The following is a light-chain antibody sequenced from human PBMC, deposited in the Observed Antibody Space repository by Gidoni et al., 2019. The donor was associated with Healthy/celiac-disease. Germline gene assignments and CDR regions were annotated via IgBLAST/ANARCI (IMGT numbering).Light chain of an antibody. V-gene: IGKV1-5*01. Sequence: DIQMTPSPSTLSASVGDRVTITCRASQSISSWLAWYQQKPGKAPKLLIYDASSLESGVPSSFSGSGSGTEFTLTISSLQPDDSATYYCQQYNSYSLTFGGGTKVEIK. CDR3: QQYNSYSLT. J-gene: IGKJ4*01. CDR2: DAS. CDR1: QSISSW.